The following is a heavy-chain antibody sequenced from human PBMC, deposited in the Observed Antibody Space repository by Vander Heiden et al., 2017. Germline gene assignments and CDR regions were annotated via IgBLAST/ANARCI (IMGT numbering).Heavy chain of an antibody. D-gene: IGHD4-17*01. CDR1: GGSFSSRTY. J-gene: IGHJ4*02. CDR2: IHHSGTT. CDR3: ARENDDFGGSFDS. Sequence: QVQLQESGPALVKPSGTLSLTCAVSGGSFSSRTYWTCVRQPPGKGLEWIGEIHHSGTTNYNPSLKSRVTISVDKSKNQFSLKLTSVTAADTAMYYCARENDDFGGSFDSWGQGTLVSVSS. V-gene: IGHV4-4*02.